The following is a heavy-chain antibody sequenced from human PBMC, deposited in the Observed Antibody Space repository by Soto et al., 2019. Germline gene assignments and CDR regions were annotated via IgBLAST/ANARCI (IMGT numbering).Heavy chain of an antibody. Sequence: GGTLRLSCAAPRLSFHRHGMHWVRQAPGKGLEWGAVISFDGLKKYYADSVKGRFTISRDNSNTTLFLQMNTLRPEDTAVYSCAQDRSGSYPSYNGMDVRDKATMGTVST. J-gene: IGHJ6*04. CDR3: AQDRSGSYPSYNGMDV. V-gene: IGHV3-30*18. D-gene: IGHD1-26*01. CDR1: RLSFHRHG. CDR2: ISFDGLKK.